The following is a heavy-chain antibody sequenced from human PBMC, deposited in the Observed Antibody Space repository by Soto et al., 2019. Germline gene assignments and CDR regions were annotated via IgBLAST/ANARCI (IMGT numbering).Heavy chain of an antibody. D-gene: IGHD5-18*01. V-gene: IGHV1-69*06. CDR2: IIPIFGTA. CDR3: ARGKPLNAAMVPYYFDY. CDR1: GGTFSSYA. J-gene: IGHJ4*02. Sequence: VKVSCKASGGTFSSYAISWVRQAPGQGLEWMGGIIPIFGTANYAQKFQGRVTITADKSTSTAYMELSSLRSEDTAVYYCARGKPLNAAMVPYYFDYWGQGTLVTVSS.